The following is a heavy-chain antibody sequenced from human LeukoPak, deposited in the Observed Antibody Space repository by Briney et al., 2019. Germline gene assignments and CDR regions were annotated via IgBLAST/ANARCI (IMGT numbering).Heavy chain of an antibody. Sequence: PGGSLRLSCAASGFTLSNYDMSWVRQAPGKGLEWVGFIRSKAYGGTTEYAASVKGRFTISRDDSKSIAYLQMNSLKTEDTAVYYCTRDPYPLGYCSSTSCYPWGQGTLVTVSS. J-gene: IGHJ5*02. CDR1: GFTLSNYD. D-gene: IGHD2-2*01. V-gene: IGHV3-49*04. CDR2: IRSKAYGGTT. CDR3: TRDPYPLGYCSSTSCYP.